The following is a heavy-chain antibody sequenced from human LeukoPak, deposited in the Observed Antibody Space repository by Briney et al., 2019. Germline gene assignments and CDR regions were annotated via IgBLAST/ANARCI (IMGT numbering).Heavy chain of an antibody. CDR3: ARDRGGYSYGYDY. CDR1: GDSISSGGYY. Sequence: PSETLSLTCTVSGDSISSGGYYWSWIRQHPGKGLEWIGYIHYSGSTYYNPSLKSRVTISVDTSKNQFSLKLSSVTAADTAVYYCARDRGGYSYGYDYWGQGTLVTVSS. J-gene: IGHJ4*02. D-gene: IGHD5-18*01. CDR2: IHYSGST. V-gene: IGHV4-31*03.